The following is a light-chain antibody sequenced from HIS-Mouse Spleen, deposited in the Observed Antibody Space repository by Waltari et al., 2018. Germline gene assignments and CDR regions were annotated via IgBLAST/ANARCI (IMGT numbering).Light chain of an antibody. CDR3: SSYAGSNNLV. CDR2: EVS. Sequence: QSALTQPPSASGSPGQSVTISCTGTSSHVGGYNYLSWYQQHPGKAPNLMIYEVSKRPSGVPDRFSGSKSGNTASLTVSGLQAEDEADYYCSSYAGSNNLVFGGGTKLTVL. J-gene: IGLJ2*01. CDR1: SSHVGGYNY. V-gene: IGLV2-8*01.